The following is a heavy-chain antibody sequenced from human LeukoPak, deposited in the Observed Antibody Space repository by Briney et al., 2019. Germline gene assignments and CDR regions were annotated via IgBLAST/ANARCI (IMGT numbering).Heavy chain of an antibody. Sequence: GGSLRLSCAASGFTFSSYAMSWVRQAPGKGLEWVSAISGSGGSTYYADSVKGRFTISRDNSKNTLYLQMNSLRAEDTAVYYCARGDSSGHLPPYYWGQGTLVTVSS. CDR2: ISGSGGST. V-gene: IGHV3-23*01. CDR3: ARGDSSGHLPPYY. D-gene: IGHD3-22*01. CDR1: GFTFSSYA. J-gene: IGHJ4*02.